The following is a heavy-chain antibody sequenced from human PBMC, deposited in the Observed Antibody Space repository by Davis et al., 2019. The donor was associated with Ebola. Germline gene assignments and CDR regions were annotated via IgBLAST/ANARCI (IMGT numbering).Heavy chain of an antibody. D-gene: IGHD1-26*01. CDR2: ISGSGVTT. Sequence: GGSLRLSCAASGFTFSSYAMSWVRQAPGKGLEWVSAISGSGVTTYYADSVKGRFTILRDNSRNTVYLQMNNLRADDTAIYYCAKDASSRSGSYYQFDHWGPGTLVTVSS. CDR3: AKDASSRSGSYYQFDH. J-gene: IGHJ4*02. CDR1: GFTFSSYA. V-gene: IGHV3-23*01.